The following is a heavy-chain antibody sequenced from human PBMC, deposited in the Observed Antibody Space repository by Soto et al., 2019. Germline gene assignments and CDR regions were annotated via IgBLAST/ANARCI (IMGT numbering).Heavy chain of an antibody. J-gene: IGHJ3*02. D-gene: IGHD3-3*01. Sequence: ASVKVSCKASGYTFTSYYMHWVRQAPGQGLEWMGIINPSGGSTSYAQKFQGRVTMTRDTSTSTVYMELSSLRSEDTAVYYCARFSYDFWSGGLVFDIWGQGTMVT. CDR3: ARFSYDFWSGGLVFDI. CDR2: INPSGGST. V-gene: IGHV1-46*01. CDR1: GYTFTSYY.